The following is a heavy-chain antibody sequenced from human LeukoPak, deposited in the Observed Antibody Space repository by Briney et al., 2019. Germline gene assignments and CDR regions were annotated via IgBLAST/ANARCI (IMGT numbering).Heavy chain of an antibody. V-gene: IGHV3-30*04. CDR1: GFTFNLYA. D-gene: IGHD6-6*01. CDR2: ISYDGSNK. Sequence: PGGSLRLSCAASGFTFNLYAMDWARQAPGKGLEWVAVISYDGSNKYYTDSVKGRFTISRDNSKNTLYLQMNSLKTEDTAVYYCARAERPYSSSSEFDYWGQGTLVTVSS. CDR3: ARAERPYSSSSEFDY. J-gene: IGHJ4*02.